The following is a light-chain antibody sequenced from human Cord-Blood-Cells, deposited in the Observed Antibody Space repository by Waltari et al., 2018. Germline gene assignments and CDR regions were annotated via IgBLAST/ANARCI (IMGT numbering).Light chain of an antibody. CDR3: QQYDNLPLT. Sequence: DIQMTQSPSSLSASVGVRVTITCQASHDISNYLNWYQQKPGKAPKLLIYDASNLETGVPSRFSGSGSGTDFTFTISSLQPEDIATYYCQQYDNLPLTFGPGTKVDIK. J-gene: IGKJ3*01. CDR1: HDISNY. CDR2: DAS. V-gene: IGKV1-33*01.